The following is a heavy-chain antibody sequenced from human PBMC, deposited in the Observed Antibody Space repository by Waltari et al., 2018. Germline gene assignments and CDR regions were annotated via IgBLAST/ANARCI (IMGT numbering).Heavy chain of an antibody. D-gene: IGHD6-19*01. V-gene: IGHV3-33*05. CDR1: GFNFDTYG. J-gene: IGHJ4*02. CDR2: IPSDGNNK. Sequence: QVQLLESGGDVVQPGSSLRLSCAASGFNFDTYGFHWVRQAPGKGLGWVAIIPSDGNNKHYADSVKGRFTMSRDNSKNTVYLQLNSLRAEDTAVYYCASEPLSSGWYGYWGQGTLVTVSS. CDR3: ASEPLSSGWYGY.